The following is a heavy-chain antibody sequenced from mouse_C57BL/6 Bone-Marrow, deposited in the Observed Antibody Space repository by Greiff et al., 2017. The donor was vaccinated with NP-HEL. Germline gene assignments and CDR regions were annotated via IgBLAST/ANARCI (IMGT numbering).Heavy chain of an antibody. CDR1: GYTFTSYW. CDR3: ASRFTTVVARYFDV. CDR2: IYPGSGST. D-gene: IGHD1-1*01. J-gene: IGHJ1*03. Sequence: QVQLKQPGAELVKPGASVKMSCKASGYTFTSYWITWVKQRPGQGLEWIGDIYPGSGSTNYNEKFKSKATLTVDTSSSTAYMQLSSLTSEDSAVYYCASRFTTVVARYFDVWGTGTTVTVSS. V-gene: IGHV1-55*01.